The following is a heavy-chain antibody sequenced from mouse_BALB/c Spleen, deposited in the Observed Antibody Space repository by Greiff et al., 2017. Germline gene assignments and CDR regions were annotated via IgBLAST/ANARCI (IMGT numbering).Heavy chain of an antibody. Sequence: VQLQQSGAELVRSGASVKLSCTASGFNINDYYMHWVKQRPEQGLEWIGWIDPENGDTEYAPKFQGKATMTADTSSNTAYLQLSSLTSEDTAVYYCNAKGMGAMDYWGQGTSVTVSS. CDR3: NAKGMGAMDY. D-gene: IGHD2-10*02. V-gene: IGHV14-4*02. CDR1: GFNINDYY. CDR2: IDPENGDT. J-gene: IGHJ4*01.